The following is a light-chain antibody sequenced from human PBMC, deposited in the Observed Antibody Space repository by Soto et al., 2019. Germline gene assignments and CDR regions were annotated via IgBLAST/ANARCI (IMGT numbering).Light chain of an antibody. CDR2: DVS. CDR1: SSDVGGYNY. J-gene: IGLJ1*01. Sequence: QSALTQPRSVSGSPGQSVTISCTGTSSDVGGYNYVSWYQQHPGIAPKLMIYDVSKRPSGVPDRFSGSKSGNTASLTISGRQAEDEADYYCCSYAGSYTWVFGTGTKLTVL. V-gene: IGLV2-11*01. CDR3: CSYAGSYTWV.